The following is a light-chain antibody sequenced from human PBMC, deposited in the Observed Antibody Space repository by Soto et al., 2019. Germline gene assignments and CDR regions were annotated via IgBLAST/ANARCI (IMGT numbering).Light chain of an antibody. CDR1: SSDVGSYNL. CDR3: CSYAGSSTLYV. J-gene: IGLJ1*01. CDR2: EGS. Sequence: QSALTQPASVSGSPGQSITISCTGTSSDVGSYNLVSWYQQHPGKAPKLMIYEGSKRPSGVSNRFSGSKSGNTASLTISGLQAEDEADYYCCSYAGSSTLYVFGTETKLTVL. V-gene: IGLV2-23*01.